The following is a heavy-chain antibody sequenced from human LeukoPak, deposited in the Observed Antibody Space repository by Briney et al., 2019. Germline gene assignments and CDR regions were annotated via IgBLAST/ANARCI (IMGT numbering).Heavy chain of an antibody. CDR2: IYTSGST. J-gene: IGHJ4*02. D-gene: IGHD6-13*01. CDR1: GGSISSYY. Sequence: SETLSLTCTVSGGSISSYYWSWIRQPAGKGLEWIGRIYTSGSTNYNPSLKSRVTMSVDTSKNQFSLKLSSVTAADTAVYYCARGSKGNLYSSSWSYFDYWGQGTLVTVSS. V-gene: IGHV4-4*07. CDR3: ARGSKGNLYSSSWSYFDY.